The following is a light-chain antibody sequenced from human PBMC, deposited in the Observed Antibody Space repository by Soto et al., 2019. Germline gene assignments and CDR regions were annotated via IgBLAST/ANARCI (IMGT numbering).Light chain of an antibody. Sequence: QSVLTQSPSASASLGASVKLTCTLRSGHISYSIAWHQQQPEKGPRYLMRVKSDGSHNKGDGIPDRFSGSSPGAERYLTISSRQSADEADYYCQTWGTGIVVFGGGTKLTV. V-gene: IGLV4-69*01. J-gene: IGLJ2*01. CDR3: QTWGTGIVV. CDR2: VKSDGSH. CDR1: SGHISYS.